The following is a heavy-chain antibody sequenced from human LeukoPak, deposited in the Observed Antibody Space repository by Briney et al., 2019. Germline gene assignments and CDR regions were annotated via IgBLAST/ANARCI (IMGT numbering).Heavy chain of an antibody. CDR3: AREKAAGTSFFDY. V-gene: IGHV3-30-3*01. CDR2: ISYDGSNK. D-gene: IGHD6-13*01. Sequence: QPGGSLRLSCAASGFTFSSYAMHWVRQAPGKGLEWVAVISYDGSNKYYADSVKGRFTISRDNSKNTLYLQMNSLRAEDTAVYYCAREKAAGTSFFDYWGQGTLVTVSS. J-gene: IGHJ4*02. CDR1: GFTFSSYA.